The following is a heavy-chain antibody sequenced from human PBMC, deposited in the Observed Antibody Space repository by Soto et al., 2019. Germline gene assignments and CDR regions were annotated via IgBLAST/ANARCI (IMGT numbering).Heavy chain of an antibody. D-gene: IGHD6-6*01. CDR2: INPNSGGT. Sequence: ASVKVSCQASGYTFTGYYMHWVRQAPGQGLAWMGWINPNSGGTNYAQKLQGWVTMTRDTSISTAYMELRRLRSDDTAMYYCARAISRAARRWVSAFDIWGQGTMVTVSS. V-gene: IGHV1-2*04. CDR1: GYTFTGYY. CDR3: ARAISRAARRWVSAFDI. J-gene: IGHJ3*02.